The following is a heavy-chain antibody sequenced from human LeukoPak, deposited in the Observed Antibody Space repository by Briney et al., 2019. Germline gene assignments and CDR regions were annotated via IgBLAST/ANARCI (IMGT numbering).Heavy chain of an antibody. CDR1: GFIFSSYA. CDR2: ISSDGSNK. D-gene: IGHD2-15*01. J-gene: IGHJ3*02. V-gene: IGHV3-30*04. Sequence: GGSLSLSCAASGFIFSSYAMHWVRQAPGKGLEWVAVISSDGSNKDYVDSVKGRFTISRDNAKNSLYLQMNSLRAEDTAVYYCARVIDRYCSGGSCTAFDIWGQGTMVTVSS. CDR3: ARVIDRYCSGGSCTAFDI.